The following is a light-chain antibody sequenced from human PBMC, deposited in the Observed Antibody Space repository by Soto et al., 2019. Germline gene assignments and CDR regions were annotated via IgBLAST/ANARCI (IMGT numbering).Light chain of an antibody. J-gene: IGKJ5*01. CDR2: AAS. V-gene: IGKV1-39*01. CDR3: QQSYSFPLG. CDR1: QSISSY. Sequence: DIQMTQSPSSLSASVGDRVTITCRASQSISSYLNWYQQKPGEPPKLLISAASSLQSGVPSRFSGSGSGTDFTLTISCLQPEDFASYYCQQSYSFPLGFGQWTRFDIK.